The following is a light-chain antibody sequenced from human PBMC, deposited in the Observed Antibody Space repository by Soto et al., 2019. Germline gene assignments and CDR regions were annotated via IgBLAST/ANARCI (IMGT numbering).Light chain of an antibody. Sequence: DIQMTQSPSSLSASVGDRVTITCRASQSISNYLNWYQQTPGKAPKLLIYAASSLQSGVPSRFSGSGSGTDFTLTISSLQHEDFATYYCQQSYSSPPTFGQGTKVDIK. J-gene: IGKJ1*01. CDR1: QSISNY. CDR3: QQSYSSPPT. V-gene: IGKV1-39*01. CDR2: AAS.